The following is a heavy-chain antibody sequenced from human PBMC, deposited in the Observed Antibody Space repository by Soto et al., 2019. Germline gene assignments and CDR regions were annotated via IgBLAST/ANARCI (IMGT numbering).Heavy chain of an antibody. D-gene: IGHD1-1*01. CDR1: GFTFGKYW. CDR3: TRAGLEPFDY. J-gene: IGHJ4*02. CDR2: INDYMTTI. V-gene: IGHV3-74*01. Sequence: EVQLVESGGGLVQPGGSLRLSCAASGFTFGKYWMHWVRQAPGKGLVWVSRINDYMTTINYADSVRGRFTISRDNTRNKFFLQMNSLTVEATAVYYCTRAGLEPFDYWGQGVLVTVSS.